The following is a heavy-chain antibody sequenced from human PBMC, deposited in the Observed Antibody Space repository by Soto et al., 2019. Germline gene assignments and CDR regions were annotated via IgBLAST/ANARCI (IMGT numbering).Heavy chain of an antibody. D-gene: IGHD2-2*01. Sequence: SETLSLTCTVSGGSISSYYWSWIRQPPGKGLEWIGYIYYSGSTNYNPSLKSRVTISVNTSKNQFSLKLSSVTAADTAVYYCARVPLPGYCSSTSCPHPPPVYNDMDVWGKGTTVTVSS. CDR3: ARVPLPGYCSSTSCPHPPPVYNDMDV. V-gene: IGHV4-59*01. J-gene: IGHJ6*03. CDR2: IYYSGST. CDR1: GGSISSYY.